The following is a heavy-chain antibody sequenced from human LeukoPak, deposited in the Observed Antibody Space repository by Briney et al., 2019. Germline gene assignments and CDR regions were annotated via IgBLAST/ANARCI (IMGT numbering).Heavy chain of an antibody. D-gene: IGHD2-2*01. CDR1: GFTFSSYA. J-gene: IGHJ4*02. CDR3: ARADYCSSTSCYVVSYSDYFDC. Sequence: GGSLRLSCAASGFTFSSYAMHWVRQAPGKGLEWVAVISYDGSNKYYADSVKGRFTISRDNSKNTLYLQMNSLRAEDTAVYYCARADYCSSTSCYVVSYSDYFDCWGQGTLVTVSS. V-gene: IGHV3-30*04. CDR2: ISYDGSNK.